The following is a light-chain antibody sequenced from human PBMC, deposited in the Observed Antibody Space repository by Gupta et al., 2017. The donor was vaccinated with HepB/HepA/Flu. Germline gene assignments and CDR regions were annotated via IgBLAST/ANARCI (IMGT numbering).Light chain of an antibody. Sequence: DVVMTQSPLFLPVTPGEPASISCRSSQSLLHTNGFNCLERYLQKPGQTPQLLIYVGSNRASGVPVRFSASGSGSALTLRILRGEADAVGVYYCYQALATPRTFGDGTXVDIK. CDR2: VGS. CDR3: YQALATPRT. J-gene: IGKJ3*01. V-gene: IGKV2-28*01. CDR1: QSLLHTNGFNC.